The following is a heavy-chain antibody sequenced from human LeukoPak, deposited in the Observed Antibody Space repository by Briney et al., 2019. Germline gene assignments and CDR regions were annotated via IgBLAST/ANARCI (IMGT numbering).Heavy chain of an antibody. J-gene: IGHJ6*03. CDR2: ISGDGGST. D-gene: IGHD6-19*01. Sequence: GGSLRLSCAACGFTFDDYAMHWVRQAPGKGLEWVSLISGDGGSTYYADSVKGRFTISKDNSKNSLYLQMNSLRTEDTALYYCAKDIELIAVAGTLRLYYYYYYMDVWGKGTTVTVS. V-gene: IGHV3-43*02. CDR3: AKDIELIAVAGTLRLYYYYYYMDV. CDR1: GFTFDDYA.